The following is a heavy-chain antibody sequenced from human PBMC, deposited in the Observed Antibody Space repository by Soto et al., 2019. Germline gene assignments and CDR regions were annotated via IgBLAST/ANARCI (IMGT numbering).Heavy chain of an antibody. V-gene: IGHV4-59*01. CDR2: IFYSGSP. Sequence: TLSLTCTVSGGSINNYYWTWIRQRPGKRVEWIGYIFYSGSPTYNPSLKSRVTMSVDTSKNQFSLNLRSVTAADTAVYYCARGSDYGRYWGQGPLVTVSS. D-gene: IGHD4-17*01. J-gene: IGHJ4*02. CDR3: ARGSDYGRY. CDR1: GGSINNYY.